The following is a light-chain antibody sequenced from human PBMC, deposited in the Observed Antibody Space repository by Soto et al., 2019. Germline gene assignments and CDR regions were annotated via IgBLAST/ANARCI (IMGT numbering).Light chain of an antibody. Sequence: DIVMTQSPDSLGVSLGERATINCKSSRSVLFTSNNTNYLAWYQQKPGQPPKLLIYWASTRESGVPDRFSGSGSGTDFTLTISSLQAEDVAVYYCQQYYTTPPAFGQGTKVEIK. CDR3: QQYYTTPPA. CDR2: WAS. V-gene: IGKV4-1*01. J-gene: IGKJ1*01. CDR1: RSVLFTSNNTNY.